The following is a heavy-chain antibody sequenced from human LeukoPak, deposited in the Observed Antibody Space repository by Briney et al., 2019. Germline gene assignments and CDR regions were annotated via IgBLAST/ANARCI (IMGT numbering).Heavy chain of an antibody. CDR3: ASEILTGYSDAFDI. CDR1: GYTFTSYY. D-gene: IGHD3-9*01. V-gene: IGHV1-46*01. Sequence: ASVKVSCKASGYTFTSYYMHWVRQAPGQGLEWMGIINPSGGSTSYAQKFQGRVTMTRDMSTSTVYMELSSQRSEDTAVYYCASEILTGYSDAFDIWGQGTMVTVSS. J-gene: IGHJ3*02. CDR2: INPSGGST.